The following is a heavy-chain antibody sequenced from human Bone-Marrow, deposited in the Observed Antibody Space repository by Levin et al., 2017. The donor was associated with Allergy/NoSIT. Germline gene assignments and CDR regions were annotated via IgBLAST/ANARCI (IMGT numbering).Heavy chain of an antibody. D-gene: IGHD6-13*01. V-gene: IGHV4-34*01. CDR3: ARVLAPESPTPTAAAGTGYYFDY. CDR2: INHSGST. Sequence: PSETLSLTCAVYGGSFSGYYWSWIRQPPGKGLEWIGEINHSGSTNYNPSLKSRVTISVDTSKNQFSLKLSSVTAADTAVYYCARVLAPESPTPTAAAGTGYYFDYWGQGTLVTVSS. J-gene: IGHJ4*02. CDR1: GGSFSGYY.